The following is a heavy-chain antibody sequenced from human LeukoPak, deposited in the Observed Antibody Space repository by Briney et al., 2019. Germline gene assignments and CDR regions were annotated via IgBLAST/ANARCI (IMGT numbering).Heavy chain of an antibody. D-gene: IGHD3-10*01. CDR2: ISSSSSYI. Sequence: PGGSLRLSCAASGFTFSNTWMHWVRQAPGKGLEWVSSISSSSSYIYYADSVKGRFTISRDNAKNSLYLQMNSLRAEDTAVYYCARDPQHYYGSGSPTANFDYWGQGTLVTVSS. V-gene: IGHV3-21*01. J-gene: IGHJ4*02. CDR1: GFTFSNTW. CDR3: ARDPQHYYGSGSPTANFDY.